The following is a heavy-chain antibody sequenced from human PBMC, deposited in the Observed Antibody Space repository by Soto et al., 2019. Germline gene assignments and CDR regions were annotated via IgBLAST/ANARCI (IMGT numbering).Heavy chain of an antibody. CDR2: IYYSGST. CDR3: ARGLDPTSIWFDP. V-gene: IGHV4-31*03. CDR1: GGSISSGGYY. J-gene: IGHJ5*02. Sequence: SETLSLTCTVSGGSISSGGYYWSWIRQHPGKGLEWIGYIYYSGSTYYNPSLKSRVTISVDTSKNQFSLKLSSVTAADTAVYYCARGLDPTSIWFDPWGQGTLVTVSS.